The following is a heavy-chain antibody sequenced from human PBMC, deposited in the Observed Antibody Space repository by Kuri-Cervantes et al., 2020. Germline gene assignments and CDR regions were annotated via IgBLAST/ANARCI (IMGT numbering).Heavy chain of an antibody. J-gene: IGHJ4*02. Sequence: GGSLRLSCAASGFTFSSYGMHWVRQAPGEGLEWVAVISYDGGNKYYADSVKGRFTISRDNSKNTLYLQMNSLRAEDTAVYYCAREPYDVDGWGQGTLVTVSS. V-gene: IGHV3-30*03. CDR1: GFTFSSYG. CDR3: AREPYDVDG. D-gene: IGHD5-12*01. CDR2: ISYDGGNK.